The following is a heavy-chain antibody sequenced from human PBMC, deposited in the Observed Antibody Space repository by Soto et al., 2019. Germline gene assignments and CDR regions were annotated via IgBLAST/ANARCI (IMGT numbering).Heavy chain of an antibody. D-gene: IGHD3-16*02. CDR3: ARSIGSGGVVGGFDY. Sequence: QVQLVQSGAEVKKPGSAVKVSCKASGGTFTKYAMNWMRQAPGQGPEWMGGIIPIFDTPRYAQRFQGRVTITVDESTNTAYMDLSSLTFEDTAMYYCARSIGSGGVVGGFDYWGQGTLVTVSS. V-gene: IGHV1-69*01. J-gene: IGHJ4*02. CDR1: GGTFTKYA. CDR2: IIPIFDTP.